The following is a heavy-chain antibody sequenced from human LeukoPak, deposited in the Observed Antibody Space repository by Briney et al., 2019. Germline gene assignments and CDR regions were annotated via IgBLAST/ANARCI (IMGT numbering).Heavy chain of an antibody. D-gene: IGHD1-1*01. CDR1: GFSFSSYE. CDR3: AREGYYYFDY. Sequence: GGSLRLSCAASGFSFSSYEVIWVRQAPGKGLEWVSYISASGNTKYYADSVKGRFTVSRDNAKNSLYLQMNSLRAEDTAVYYCAREGYYYFDYWGQGTLVTVSS. J-gene: IGHJ4*02. CDR2: ISASGNTK. V-gene: IGHV3-48*03.